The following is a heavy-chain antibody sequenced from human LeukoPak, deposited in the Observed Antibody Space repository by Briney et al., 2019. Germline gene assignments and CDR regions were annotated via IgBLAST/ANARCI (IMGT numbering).Heavy chain of an antibody. Sequence: PGGSLRLSCAASGFTFSSYWMSLVRQAPGKGLEWVANIKQDGSEKYYVDSVKGRFTISRDNAKNSLYLKMNSLRAEDTAVYYCARALTMIVVAFDYWGQGTLVTVSS. V-gene: IGHV3-7*01. CDR3: ARALTMIVVAFDY. CDR1: GFTFSSYW. CDR2: IKQDGSEK. J-gene: IGHJ4*02. D-gene: IGHD3-22*01.